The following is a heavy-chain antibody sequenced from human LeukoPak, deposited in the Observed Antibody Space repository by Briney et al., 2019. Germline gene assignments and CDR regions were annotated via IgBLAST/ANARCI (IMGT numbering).Heavy chain of an antibody. J-gene: IGHJ3*02. Sequence: PSETLSLTCTVSGGSISSGGYYWSWIRQHPGKGLEWIGYIYYSGSTYYNPSLKSRVTISVDTSKNQFSLKLSSMTAADTVVYYCARQVVYYYDSSGSSYAFDIWGQGTMVTVSS. CDR3: ARQVVYYYDSSGSSYAFDI. CDR1: GGSISSGGYY. D-gene: IGHD3-22*01. V-gene: IGHV4-31*03. CDR2: IYYSGST.